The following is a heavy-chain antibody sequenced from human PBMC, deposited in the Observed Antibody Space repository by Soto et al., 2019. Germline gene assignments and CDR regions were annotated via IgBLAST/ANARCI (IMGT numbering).Heavy chain of an antibody. CDR3: ATAIGSGLEY. CDR1: GYTFTGYY. Sequence: ASVKVSCKASGYTFTGYYMHWVRQAPGQGLEWMGWINPNSGGTNYAQKFQGWVTMTEDTSTSTAYMELSRLRSEDTAVYYCATAIGSGLEYWGQGTLVTVSS. V-gene: IGHV1-2*04. CDR2: INPNSGGT. J-gene: IGHJ4*02. D-gene: IGHD3-10*01.